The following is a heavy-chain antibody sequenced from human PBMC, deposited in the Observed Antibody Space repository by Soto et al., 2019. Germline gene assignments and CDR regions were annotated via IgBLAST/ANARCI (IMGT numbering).Heavy chain of an antibody. CDR2: MNPNSGNT. V-gene: IGHV1-8*01. D-gene: IGHD2-2*01. CDR1: GYTFTSYD. CDR3: ARGRYCSSTSCRYYYYYGMDV. J-gene: IGHJ6*02. Sequence: DSVKVSFKASGYTFTSYDINWVRQATGQGLEWMGWMNPNSGNTGYAQKFQGRVTMARNTSISTAYMELSSLRSEDTAVYYCARGRYCSSTSCRYYYYYGMDVWGQGTTVTVSS.